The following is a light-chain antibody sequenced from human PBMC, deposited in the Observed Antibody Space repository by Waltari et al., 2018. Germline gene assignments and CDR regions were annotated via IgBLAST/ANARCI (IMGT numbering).Light chain of an antibody. CDR2: DGS. CDR1: SSEFGGYNY. J-gene: IGLJ2*01. CDR3: SSYTSSSIPV. Sequence: GTSSEFGGYNYVSWYQQYPGKVTKLTLYDGSNRPSGVSDRFSGSKSGNTASLTISGLQAEDEGDYYCSSYTSSSIPVFGGGTKLTVL. V-gene: IGLV2-14*04.